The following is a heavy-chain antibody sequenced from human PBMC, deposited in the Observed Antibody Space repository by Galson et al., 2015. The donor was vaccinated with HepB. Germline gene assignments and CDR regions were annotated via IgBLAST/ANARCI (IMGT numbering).Heavy chain of an antibody. D-gene: IGHD2-2*01. CDR2: ISGSGGST. Sequence: SLRLSCAASGFTFSSYAMSWVRQAPGKGLEWVSAISGSGGSTYYADSVKGRFTISRDNSKNTLYLQMNSLRAEDTAVYYCAKPVVPAAPIPIAFDIWGQGTMVTVSS. CDR1: GFTFSSYA. CDR3: AKPVVPAAPIPIAFDI. J-gene: IGHJ3*02. V-gene: IGHV3-23*01.